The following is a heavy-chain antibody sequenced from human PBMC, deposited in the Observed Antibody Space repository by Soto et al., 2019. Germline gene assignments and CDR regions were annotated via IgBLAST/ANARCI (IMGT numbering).Heavy chain of an antibody. CDR1: GYTFTNYY. CDR2: INPSARSA. V-gene: IGHV1-46*04. Sequence: ASVKVSCKASGYTFTNYYSHWVRQAPGQGLEWVGMINPSARSASYAQKLRGRLTMDRDTSTTTVYMELSRLTFEDTAVYFCARDNSAANGVLDHWGQGTLVTVSS. CDR3: ARDNSAANGVLDH. D-gene: IGHD1-1*01. J-gene: IGHJ4*02.